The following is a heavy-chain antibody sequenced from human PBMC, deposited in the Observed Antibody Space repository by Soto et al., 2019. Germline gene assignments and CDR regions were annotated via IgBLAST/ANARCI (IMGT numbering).Heavy chain of an antibody. D-gene: IGHD6-6*01. J-gene: IGHJ3*02. CDR1: GFSLSTSGVG. Sequence: PTLVNPTQTLTLTCSFSGFSLSTSGVGVGWIRQPPGKALEWLALIYWSGDEHYRPSLKSRLSITKDTSKNHVVLIMTDMDPVDTATYYCARGLATLPVFAFDIWGQGTMVTVSS. CDR2: IYWSGDE. V-gene: IGHV2-5*01. CDR3: ARGLATLPVFAFDI.